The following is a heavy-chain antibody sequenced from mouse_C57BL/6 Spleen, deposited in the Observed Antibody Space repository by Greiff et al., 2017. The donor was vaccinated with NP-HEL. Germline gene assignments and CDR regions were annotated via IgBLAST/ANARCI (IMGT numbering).Heavy chain of an antibody. CDR2: IYPGDGDT. CDR3: AREETGTAWFAY. J-gene: IGHJ3*01. CDR1: GYAFSSSW. Sequence: VQLQQSGPELVKPGASVKISCKASGYAFSSSWMNWVKQRPGKGLEWIGRIYPGDGDTNYNGKFKGKATLTADKSSSTAYMQLSSLTSEDSAVYVCAREETGTAWFAYWGQGTLVTVSA. D-gene: IGHD4-1*01. V-gene: IGHV1-82*01.